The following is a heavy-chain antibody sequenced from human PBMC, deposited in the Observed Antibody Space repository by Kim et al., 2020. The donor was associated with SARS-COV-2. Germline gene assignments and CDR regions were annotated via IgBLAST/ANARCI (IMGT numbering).Heavy chain of an antibody. CDR1: GYTFTGYY. CDR3: ARWGREMATIEEFDKASDI. J-gene: IGHJ3*02. Sequence: ASVKVSCKASGYTFTGYYMHWVRQAPGQGLEWMGRINPNSGGTNYAQKFQGRVTMTRDTSISTAYMELSRLRSDDTAVYYCARWGREMATIEEFDKASDIWGQGTMVTVSS. D-gene: IGHD5-12*01. V-gene: IGHV1-2*06. CDR2: INPNSGGT.